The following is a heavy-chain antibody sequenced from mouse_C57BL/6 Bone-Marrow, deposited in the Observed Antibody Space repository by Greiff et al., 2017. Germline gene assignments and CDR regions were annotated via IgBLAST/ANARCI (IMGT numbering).Heavy chain of an antibody. CDR3: TGFAGTTVPGFAY. V-gene: IGHV6-3*01. CDR1: GFTFSNYW. D-gene: IGHD1-1*01. Sequence: DVKLVESGGGLVQPGGSMKLSCVASGFTFSNYWMNWVRQSPEKGLEWVAQIRLKSDNYATHYAESVKGRFTISRDDSKSSVYLQMNNLRAEDTGIYYCTGFAGTTVPGFAYWGQGTLVTVSA. J-gene: IGHJ3*01. CDR2: IRLKSDNYAT.